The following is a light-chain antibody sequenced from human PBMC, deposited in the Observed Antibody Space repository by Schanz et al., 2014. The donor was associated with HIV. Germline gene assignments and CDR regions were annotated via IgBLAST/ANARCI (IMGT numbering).Light chain of an antibody. CDR3: QQSYTTPQT. Sequence: DVQMTQSPSSLSASVGDRVTITCRASLPINNYLNWYQCKPGKAPKLLIYTASSLQSGVPSRFSGSGSGTDFTLTISSLQPEDFATYYCQQSYTTPQTFGQGTKVEIK. J-gene: IGKJ1*01. V-gene: IGKV1-39*01. CDR1: LPINNY. CDR2: TAS.